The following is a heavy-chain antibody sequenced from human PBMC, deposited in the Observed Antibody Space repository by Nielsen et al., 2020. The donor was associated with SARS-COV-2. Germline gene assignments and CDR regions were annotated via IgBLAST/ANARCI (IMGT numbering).Heavy chain of an antibody. V-gene: IGHV3-21*01. CDR2: ISSGSSYI. CDR3: AREFALRDTAYFDY. J-gene: IGHJ4*02. CDR1: GFTFSSYA. D-gene: IGHD5-18*01. Sequence: GESLKISCAASGFTFSSYAMSWVRQAPGKGLEWVSSISSGSSYIYYADSVKGRFTISRDNAKDSLYLQMNSLRAEDTAVYYCAREFALRDTAYFDYWGQGTLVTVSS.